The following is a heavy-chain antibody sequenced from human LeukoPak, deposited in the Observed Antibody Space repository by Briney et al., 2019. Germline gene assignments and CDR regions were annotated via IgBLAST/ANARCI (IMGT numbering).Heavy chain of an antibody. CDR2: IYSGGST. Sequence: GGSLRLSCAASGFTVSSNYMSWVRQAPGKGLEWVSVIYSGGSTYYADSVKGRFTISRDNSKNTLYLQMSSLRAEDTAVYYCARGDTVHRDGYNSWGQGTLVTVSS. V-gene: IGHV3-66*02. J-gene: IGHJ4*02. CDR1: GFTVSSNY. CDR3: ARGDTVHRDGYNS. D-gene: IGHD5-24*01.